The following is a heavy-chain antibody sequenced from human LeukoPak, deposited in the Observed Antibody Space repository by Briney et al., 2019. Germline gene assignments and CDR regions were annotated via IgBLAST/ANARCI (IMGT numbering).Heavy chain of an antibody. V-gene: IGHV1-3*01. J-gene: IGHJ3*02. D-gene: IGHD1-26*01. CDR3: ARSNSGSYFPDAFDI. CDR2: INAGNGNT. Sequence: ASVKVSCKASGYTFTSYAMHWVRQAPGQRLEWMGWINAGNGNTKYSQKFQGRVTITRGTSASTAYMELSSLRSEDTAVYYCARSNSGSYFPDAFDIWGQGTMVTVSS. CDR1: GYTFTSYA.